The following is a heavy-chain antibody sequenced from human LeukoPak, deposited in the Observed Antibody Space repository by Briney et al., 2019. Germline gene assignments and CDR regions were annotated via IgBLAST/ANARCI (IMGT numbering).Heavy chain of an antibody. Sequence: GGSLRLSCAASGFTFSTYGMHWVRQAPDKGLEWVAFIQNDEIDKFYADSVRGRFTVSRDNSKNTLYLQMNSLRTEDTAVYYCAKERKLLPFDCWGQGTLVTVSS. J-gene: IGHJ4*02. CDR2: IQNDEIDK. D-gene: IGHD4-23*01. CDR3: AKERKLLPFDC. CDR1: GFTFSTYG. V-gene: IGHV3-30*02.